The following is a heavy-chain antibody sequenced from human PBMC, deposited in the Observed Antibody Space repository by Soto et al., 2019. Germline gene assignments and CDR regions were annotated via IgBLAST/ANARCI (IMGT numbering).Heavy chain of an antibody. D-gene: IGHD3-10*01. V-gene: IGHV3-64D*08. CDR2: ISSSGGDT. CDR3: VKRWFGELGG. Sequence: GGSLRLSCSASGFTFSSYAMHWVRQTPGKGLEYVSAISSSGGDTYYTDSVRGRFTISRDNSENTLYLQMSSLRPEDTAVYYCVKRWFGELGGGGQGTLVTVSS. CDR1: GFTFSSYA. J-gene: IGHJ4*02.